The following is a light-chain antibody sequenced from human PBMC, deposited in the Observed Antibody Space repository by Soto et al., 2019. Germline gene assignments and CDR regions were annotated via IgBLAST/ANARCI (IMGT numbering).Light chain of an antibody. CDR3: QQYNTYSPT. V-gene: IGKV1-5*03. Sequence: DIQMTQSPSSLSASVGDRVTITCRASQSISSWLAWYQQKPGKAPNLLIYKASTLESGVPSRFSGSGSGTEFTLTISSLQPDDFVTYYCQQYNTYSPTFGQGTKVDIK. CDR2: KAS. J-gene: IGKJ1*01. CDR1: QSISSW.